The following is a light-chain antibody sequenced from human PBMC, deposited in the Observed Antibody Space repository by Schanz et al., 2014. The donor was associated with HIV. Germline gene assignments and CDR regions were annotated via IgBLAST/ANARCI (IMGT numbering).Light chain of an antibody. CDR3: HHYGDSRGT. CDR2: GAS. V-gene: IGKV3-20*01. Sequence: EIVMTQSPAILSVSPGERVTLSCRARQSVSRYLAWYQHKPGQAPRLLIYGASSRATGIPDRFSGSGSGTDFTLTISRLEPEDFAVYYCHHYGDSRGTFGGGTEVDI. J-gene: IGKJ4*02. CDR1: QSVSRY.